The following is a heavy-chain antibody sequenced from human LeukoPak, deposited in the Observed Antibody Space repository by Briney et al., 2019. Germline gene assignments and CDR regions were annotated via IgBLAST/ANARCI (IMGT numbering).Heavy chain of an antibody. D-gene: IGHD5-18*01. V-gene: IGHV1-46*01. CDR3: ARSRGYSYGYPPRYDFDY. J-gene: IGHJ4*02. CDR1: GYAFTSYY. CDR2: INPSGGST. Sequence: GASVKVSCKASGYAFTSYYMHWVRQAPGQGLEWMGIINPSGGSTSYAQKFQGRVTMTRDMSTSTVYMELSSLRSEDTAVYYCARSRGYSYGYPPRYDFDYWGQGTLVTVSS.